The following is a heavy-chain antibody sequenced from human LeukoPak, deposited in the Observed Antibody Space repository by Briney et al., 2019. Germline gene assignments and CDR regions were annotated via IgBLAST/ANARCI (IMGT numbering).Heavy chain of an antibody. J-gene: IGHJ6*02. V-gene: IGHV3-33*08. CDR1: GFTFSSYG. Sequence: GGSLRLSCAASGFTFSSYGMHWVRQAPGKGLEWVAVIWYDGSNKYYADSVKGRFTISRDNSKNTLYLQMNSLRAEDTAVYYCARAKSVRERLGVGYYYYYGMDVWGQGTTVTVSS. D-gene: IGHD1-26*01. CDR3: ARAKSVRERLGVGYYYYYGMDV. CDR2: IWYDGSNK.